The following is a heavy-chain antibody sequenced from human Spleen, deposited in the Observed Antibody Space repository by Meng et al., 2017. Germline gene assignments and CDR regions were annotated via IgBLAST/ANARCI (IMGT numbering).Heavy chain of an antibody. CDR1: GGSFSGYF. D-gene: IGHD6-13*01. Sequence: SETLSLTCAVYGGSFSGYFWGWIRQSPGKGLEWIGDINHNGGTNYNPSLESRVTISLDTSKSQFSLRLSSVTAADTAVYYCARRKAAAVARRNPTPGMDVWGQGTTVTVYS. V-gene: IGHV4-34*01. CDR2: INHNGGT. J-gene: IGHJ6*02. CDR3: ARRKAAAVARRNPTPGMDV.